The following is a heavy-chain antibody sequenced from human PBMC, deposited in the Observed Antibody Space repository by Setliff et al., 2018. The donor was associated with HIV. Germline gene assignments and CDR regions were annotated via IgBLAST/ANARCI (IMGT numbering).Heavy chain of an antibody. D-gene: IGHD5-12*01. V-gene: IGHV1-2*06. J-gene: IGHJ6*03. CDR2: INPNNGDT. Sequence: VASVKVSCKASGYTFTAYYLHWVRQAPGQGLEWMGRINPNNGDTNYAQKFQGRVTMTRDTSISTAYMELSRLRSDDTAVYYCAREFGAGIRQIVAGEFYYMDVWGKGTTVT. CDR3: AREFGAGIRQIVAGEFYYMDV. CDR1: GYTFTAYY.